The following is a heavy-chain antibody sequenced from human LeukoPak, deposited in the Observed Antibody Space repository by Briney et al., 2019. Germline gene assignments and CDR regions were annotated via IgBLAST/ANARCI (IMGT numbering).Heavy chain of an antibody. Sequence: GGSLRRSCLASGFTFSSYSMNWVRQAPGEGLEWVSYISSSSSTIYYADSVKGRFTISRDNAKNLLYLQMNSLRAEDTAVYYCARDSHFTQLVDYFDYWGQGTLVTVSS. D-gene: IGHD6-6*01. CDR1: GFTFSSYS. CDR3: ARDSHFTQLVDYFDY. V-gene: IGHV3-48*01. J-gene: IGHJ4*02. CDR2: ISSSSSTI.